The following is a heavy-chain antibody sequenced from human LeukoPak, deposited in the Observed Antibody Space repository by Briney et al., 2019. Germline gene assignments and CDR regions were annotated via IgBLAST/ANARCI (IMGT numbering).Heavy chain of an antibody. J-gene: IGHJ4*02. D-gene: IGHD5-24*01. CDR3: ARGLDGFKTGH. Sequence: PSETLSLTCTVSGDSLTISSYYWTWIRQHPGKGLEWIGYIHPSGSTDYNPSLKSRLTMSLDTSQNQFSLKLTSVTAADTAIYYCARGLDGFKTGHWGQGTLVAVSS. CDR2: IHPSGST. CDR1: GDSLTISSYY. V-gene: IGHV4-31*03.